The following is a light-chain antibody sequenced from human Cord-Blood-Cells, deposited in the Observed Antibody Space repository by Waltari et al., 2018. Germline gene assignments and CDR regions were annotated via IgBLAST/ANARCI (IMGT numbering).Light chain of an antibody. J-gene: IGKJ1*01. Sequence: DIQMTQHPSSLSASVGDRVTITCRASQGISNYFAWYQQKPGKVPKLLIYAASTLQSGVPSRFSGSGSGTDFTLTISSLQPEDGATDYCQKYNSAPWTFGQGTKVEIK. CDR3: QKYNSAPWT. CDR2: AAS. V-gene: IGKV1-27*01. CDR1: QGISNY.